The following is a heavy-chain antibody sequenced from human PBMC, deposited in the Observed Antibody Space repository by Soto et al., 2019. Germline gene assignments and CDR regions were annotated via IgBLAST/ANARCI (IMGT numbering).Heavy chain of an antibody. J-gene: IGHJ4*02. V-gene: IGHV4-30-2*01. Sequence: QLQLQESGSGLVKPSQTLSLTCAVSGGSISGTTYSWRWIRQPPGKGLEWIGYISDSGNTYYNPSLKSQFSISVDRSKNQFSLKLSSVTAADTAVYYCARGQGAAAGHSNFDYWGQGALVTVSS. CDR1: GGSISGTTYS. CDR3: ARGQGAAAGHSNFDY. CDR2: ISDSGNT. D-gene: IGHD6-13*01.